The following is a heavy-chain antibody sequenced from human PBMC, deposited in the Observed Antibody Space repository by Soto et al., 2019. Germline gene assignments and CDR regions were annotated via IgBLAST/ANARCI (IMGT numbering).Heavy chain of an antibody. Sequence: QVQLQESGPGLVKPSETLSLTCTVSGGSVSSGSYYWSWIRQPPGKGLEWIGYIYYSGSTNYNPSLKSRVTISVDTSKNQFSLKLSSVTAADTAVYYCARCSITTRAFDIWGQGTMVTVSS. D-gene: IGHD3-22*01. V-gene: IGHV4-61*01. CDR2: IYYSGST. J-gene: IGHJ3*02. CDR3: ARCSITTRAFDI. CDR1: GGSVSSGSYY.